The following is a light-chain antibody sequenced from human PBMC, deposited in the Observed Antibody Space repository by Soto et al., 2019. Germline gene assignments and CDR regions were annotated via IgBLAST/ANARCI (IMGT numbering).Light chain of an antibody. CDR1: QSVSSSY. CDR3: HQYDSSPLT. V-gene: IGKV3-20*01. Sequence: EIVSTQSPGTLSLSPGERATLSCRASQSVSSSYLAWYQQKPGQAPRLLIYGASSRATGIPDRFSGSGSGTDFTLTTSRLEPEDFAVYYCHQYDSSPLTFGGGTKVEIK. J-gene: IGKJ4*01. CDR2: GAS.